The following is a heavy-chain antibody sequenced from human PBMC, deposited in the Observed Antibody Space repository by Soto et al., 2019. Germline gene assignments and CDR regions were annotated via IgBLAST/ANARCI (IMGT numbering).Heavy chain of an antibody. J-gene: IGHJ5*02. Sequence: SETLSLTCAVYGGSVSGYYWSWIRQPPGKGLEWIGEINHSGSTNYNPSLKSRVTISVDTSKNQFSLKLSSVTPADTAVYYCARGDGVVVPAELDNWFDPWGQGTLVTVSS. CDR3: ARGDGVVVPAELDNWFDP. CDR2: INHSGST. CDR1: GGSVSGYY. V-gene: IGHV4-34*01. D-gene: IGHD2-2*01.